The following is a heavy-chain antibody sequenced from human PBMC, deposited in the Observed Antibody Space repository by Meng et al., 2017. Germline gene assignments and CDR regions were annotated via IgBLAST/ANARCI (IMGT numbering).Heavy chain of an antibody. CDR1: GYSTSSGYY. CDR2: ISYDGSNK. V-gene: IGHV3-30*03. Sequence: LSLTCTVSGYSTSSGYYWGWIRQPPGKGLEWVVDISYDGSNKYYADSVKGRFTISRVNSKNTLYLQMNSLRAEDTAVYYCARDHDSSGYYYYSGAFDIWGQGTMVTVSS. J-gene: IGHJ3*02. CDR3: ARDHDSSGYYYYSGAFDI. D-gene: IGHD3-22*01.